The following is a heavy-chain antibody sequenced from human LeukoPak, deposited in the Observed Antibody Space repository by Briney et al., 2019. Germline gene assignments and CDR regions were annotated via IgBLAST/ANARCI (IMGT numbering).Heavy chain of an antibody. CDR1: GGSISSYY. Sequence: SGTLSLTCTVSGGSISSYYWSWIRQPPGKGLEWIGYIYYSGRTNYNPSLKSRVTISVDTSKNQFSLKLSSVTAADTAVYYCARVGGPVDYWGQGTLVTVSS. CDR3: ARVGGPVDY. D-gene: IGHD3-16*01. V-gene: IGHV4-59*01. CDR2: IYYSGRT. J-gene: IGHJ4*02.